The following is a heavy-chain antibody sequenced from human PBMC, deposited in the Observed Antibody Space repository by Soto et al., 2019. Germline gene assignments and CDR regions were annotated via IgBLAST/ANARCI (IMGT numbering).Heavy chain of an antibody. J-gene: IGHJ3*02. CDR1: GYTFTSYD. D-gene: IGHD2-8*01. CDR2: MNPNSGNT. V-gene: IGHV1-8*01. CDR3: ASFRRLMVYASDAFDI. Sequence: ASVKVSCKASGYTFTSYDINWVRQATGQGLEWMGWMNPNSGNTGYAQKFQGRVTMTRNTSISTAYMELSSLRSEDTAVYYCASFRRLMVYASDAFDIWGQGTMVTVSS.